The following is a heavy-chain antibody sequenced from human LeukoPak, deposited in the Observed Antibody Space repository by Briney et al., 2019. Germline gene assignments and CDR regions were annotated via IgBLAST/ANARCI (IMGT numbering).Heavy chain of an antibody. Sequence: PGGSLRLSCAASGFTLSNYAMNWVRQAPGRGLEWVSIINGSGDTTHYADSVKGRFTISRDNSKNMLFLQMNSLRAEDTAVYYCAGDGRFLDWIFSGFMDVWGKGITVTVSS. J-gene: IGHJ6*03. V-gene: IGHV3-23*01. CDR3: AGDGRFLDWIFSGFMDV. CDR2: INGSGDTT. D-gene: IGHD3-3*01. CDR1: GFTLSNYA.